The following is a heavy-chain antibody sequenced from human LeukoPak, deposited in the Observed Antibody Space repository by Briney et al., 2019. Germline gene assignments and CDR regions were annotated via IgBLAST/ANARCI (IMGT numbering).Heavy chain of an antibody. V-gene: IGHV3-74*01. D-gene: IGHD3-10*01. CDR1: GFTFSSYW. CDR2: INSDGSST. J-gene: IGHJ5*02. CDR3: ARVEPYYGYFGLDP. Sequence: GGSLRLSCAASGFTFSSYWMHWVRQAPGKGLVWVSRINSDGSSTSYADSVKGRFTISRDNAKNTLYLQMNSLRAEDTAVYYCARVEPYYGYFGLDPWGQGTLVTVSS.